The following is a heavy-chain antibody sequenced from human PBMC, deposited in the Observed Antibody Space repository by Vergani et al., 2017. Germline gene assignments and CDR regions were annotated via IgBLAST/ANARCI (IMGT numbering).Heavy chain of an antibody. Sequence: QVQLQESGPGLVKSSETLSLTCSVSFDSISSGVYYWNWIRQHPGKGLEWIGYIYSTGSTHHNPSLRRRINMSVDTSKNQFSLKLNSVTAADTAMYYCARMGGYDEGDAFRIGYFDSWGPGILVTVSS. D-gene: IGHD3-22*01. J-gene: IGHJ4*02. CDR1: FDSISSGVYY. CDR2: IYSTGST. V-gene: IGHV4-31*03. CDR3: ARMGGYDEGDAFRIGYFDS.